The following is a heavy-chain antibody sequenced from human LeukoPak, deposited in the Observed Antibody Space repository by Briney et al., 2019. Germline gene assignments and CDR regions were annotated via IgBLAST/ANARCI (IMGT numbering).Heavy chain of an antibody. CDR1: VYTFTSYG. J-gene: IGHJ4*02. CDR2: ISAYNGNT. CDR3: ARVGRSWSGYNYLDY. D-gene: IGHD3-3*01. Sequence: ASVKVSCKTSVYTFTSYGISWVRQAPGQGLEWMGWISAYNGNTNYAQKLQGRVTMTTDTSTSTAYMGLRSLRSDDTAVYYCARVGRSWSGYNYLDYWGQGTLVTVSS. V-gene: IGHV1-18*01.